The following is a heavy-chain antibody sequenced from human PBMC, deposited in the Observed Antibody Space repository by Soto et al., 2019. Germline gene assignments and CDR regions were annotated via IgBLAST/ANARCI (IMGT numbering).Heavy chain of an antibody. CDR2: INHSGST. CDR1: GGSFSGYY. V-gene: IGHV4-34*01. CDR3: ARERSITMIVVVRRWFDP. D-gene: IGHD3-22*01. J-gene: IGHJ5*02. Sequence: SETLSLTCAVYGGSFSGYYWSWIRQPPGKGLEWIGEINHSGSTNYNPSLKSRVTISVDTSKNQFSLKLSSVTAADTAVYYCARERSITMIVVVRRWFDPWGQGTLVTVSS.